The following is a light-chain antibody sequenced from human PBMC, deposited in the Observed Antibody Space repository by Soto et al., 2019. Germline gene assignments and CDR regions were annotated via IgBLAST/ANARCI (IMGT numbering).Light chain of an antibody. Sequence: QSALTQPPSASGSPGQSVTISCTGTSSDVGGYNYVSWYQQYPGRAPKLMIYEVTKRPSGVPDRFSGSKSGNTASLTVSGLQGEDEADYYCSSYAASNNFYFVFGGGTKVTVL. J-gene: IGLJ3*02. V-gene: IGLV2-8*01. CDR1: SSDVGGYNY. CDR3: SSYAASNNFYFV. CDR2: EVT.